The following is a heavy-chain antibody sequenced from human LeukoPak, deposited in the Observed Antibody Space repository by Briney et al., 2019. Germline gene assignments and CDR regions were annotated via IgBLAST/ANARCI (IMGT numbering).Heavy chain of an antibody. CDR3: ARGTEQWLVRGGRGSFDP. D-gene: IGHD6-19*01. Sequence: GASVKVSCKASGYTFTGYYMHWVRQAPGQGLEWVGWINPNSGGTNYAQKFQGRVTMTRDTSISTAYVELSRLRSDDTAVYYCARGTEQWLVRGGRGSFDPWGQGTLVTVSS. V-gene: IGHV1-2*02. J-gene: IGHJ5*02. CDR1: GYTFTGYY. CDR2: INPNSGGT.